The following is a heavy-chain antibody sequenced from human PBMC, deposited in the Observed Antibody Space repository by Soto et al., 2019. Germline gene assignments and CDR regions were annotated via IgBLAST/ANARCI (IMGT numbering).Heavy chain of an antibody. CDR2: ISSSGSTI. CDR1: GFTFSSYE. V-gene: IGHV3-48*03. Sequence: GGSLRLSCAASGFTFSSYEMNWVRPAPGKGLEWVSYISSSGSTIYYADSVKGRFTISRDNAKNSLYLQMNSLRAEDTAVYYCARDPPVKYSGYDYWGQGTLVTVSS. CDR3: ARDPPVKYSGYDY. J-gene: IGHJ4*02. D-gene: IGHD5-12*01.